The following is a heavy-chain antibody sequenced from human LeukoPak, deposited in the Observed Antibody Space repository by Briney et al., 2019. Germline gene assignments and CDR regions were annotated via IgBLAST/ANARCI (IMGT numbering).Heavy chain of an antibody. D-gene: IGHD3-22*01. CDR1: GGSISSSSYY. J-gene: IGHJ4*02. CDR2: TYYSGST. Sequence: SETLSLTCTVSGGSISSSSYYWGWIRQPPGKGLEWIGSTYYSGSTYYNPSLKSRVTISVDTSKNQFSLKLSSVTAADTAVYYCARHRGVSGYYYYWGQGTLVTVSS. CDR3: ARHRGVSGYYYY. V-gene: IGHV4-39*01.